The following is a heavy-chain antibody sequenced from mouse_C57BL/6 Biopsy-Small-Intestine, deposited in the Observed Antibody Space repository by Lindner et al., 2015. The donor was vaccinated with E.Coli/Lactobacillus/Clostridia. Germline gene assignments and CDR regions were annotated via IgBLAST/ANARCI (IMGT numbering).Heavy chain of an antibody. CDR1: GYSFTGYF. Sequence: VQLQESGPELVKPGASVKMSCKASGYSFTGYFMNWVKQSHGKSLEWIGRINPYNGDTFYNQKFKGKATLTVDKSSSTAHMELRSLTSEDSALYYCARGEYYYVGFAYWGQGTLVTVSA. J-gene: IGHJ3*01. D-gene: IGHD2-1*01. CDR2: INPYNGDT. CDR3: ARGEYYYVGFAY. V-gene: IGHV1-20*01.